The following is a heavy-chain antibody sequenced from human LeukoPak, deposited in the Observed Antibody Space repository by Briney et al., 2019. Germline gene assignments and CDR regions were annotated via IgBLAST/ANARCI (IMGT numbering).Heavy chain of an antibody. CDR3: ARMGADYSWYFDY. CDR1: GGSISSYY. J-gene: IGHJ4*02. V-gene: IGHV4-4*07. CDR2: IYSSGTI. D-gene: IGHD1-26*01. Sequence: PSETLSLTCSVSGGSISSYYWSWIRQPAGKGLEWIGRIYSSGTITYNPSLKSRVTISVDTSKNQFSLKLYSVTAADTAVFCCARMGADYSWYFDYWGRGTLVTVSS.